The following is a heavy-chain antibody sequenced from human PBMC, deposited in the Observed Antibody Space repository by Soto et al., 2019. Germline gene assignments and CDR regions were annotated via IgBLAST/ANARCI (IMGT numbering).Heavy chain of an antibody. D-gene: IGHD3-22*01. CDR2: IYYSGST. V-gene: IGHV4-31*03. CDR3: ARGVMIVVTNMPPEY. CDR1: GGSISSGGYY. Sequence: SETLSLTCTVSGGSISSGGYYWSWIRQHPGKGLEWIGYIYYSGSTYYNPSLKSRVTISVDTSKNQFSLKLSSVTAADTAVYYCARGVMIVVTNMPPEYSGQGTLVTVSS. J-gene: IGHJ4*02.